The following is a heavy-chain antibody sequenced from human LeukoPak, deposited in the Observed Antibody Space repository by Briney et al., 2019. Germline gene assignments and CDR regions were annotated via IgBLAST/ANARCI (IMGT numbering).Heavy chain of an antibody. CDR3: AFGSGRRYFDH. Sequence: SETLSLTCSVCVAPITHYYWNGLRHSPGKGPEGIGNIYTGGRINFNPSLKSRVTMSVDTSKNQFSLKVTSMTAADTAVYYCAFGSGRRYFDHWGQGTLVTVSS. CDR2: IYTGGRI. V-gene: IGHV4-59*03. D-gene: IGHD3-10*01. J-gene: IGHJ4*02. CDR1: VAPITHYY.